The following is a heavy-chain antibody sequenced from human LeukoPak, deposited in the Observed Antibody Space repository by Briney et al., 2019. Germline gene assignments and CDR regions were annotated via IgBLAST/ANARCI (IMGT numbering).Heavy chain of an antibody. J-gene: IGHJ5*02. CDR3: AREGVVVSNWFDP. D-gene: IGHD3-22*01. Sequence: ASVKVSCKASGYTFTNYTLNWVRQAPGQGLEWMGIINPSGGSTSYAQKFQGRVTMTRDASTSTVYMELSSLRSEDTAVYYCAREGVVVSNWFDPWGQGTLVTVSS. V-gene: IGHV1-46*01. CDR2: INPSGGST. CDR1: GYTFTNYT.